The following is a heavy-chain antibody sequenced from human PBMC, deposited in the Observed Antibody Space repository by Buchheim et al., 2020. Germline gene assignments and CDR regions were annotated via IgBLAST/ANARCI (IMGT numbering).Heavy chain of an antibody. Sequence: QVQLVESGGGVVQPGRAPRFSCAASGFTSSSHAMIWGRQPPAKGLEWGAMISYDGVYKDYPDYVKGRFTVSRDKSHNTLSLRMNSLGAEDAAVYYCEAEVGAREFDNWGQGTL. CDR2: ISYDGVYK. CDR3: EAEVGAREFDN. J-gene: IGHJ4*02. CDR1: GFTSSSHA. V-gene: IGHV3-30*03. D-gene: IGHD2-2*01.